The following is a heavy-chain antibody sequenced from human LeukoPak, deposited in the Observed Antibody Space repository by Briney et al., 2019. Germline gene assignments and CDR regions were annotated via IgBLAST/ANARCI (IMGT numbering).Heavy chain of an antibody. CDR2: ISGSGGTT. V-gene: IGHV3-23*01. CDR1: GFTFRTYA. CDR3: AKLSTFGDLSRVRFDP. D-gene: IGHD3-10*01. J-gene: IGHJ5*02. Sequence: GGSLRLSCAVSGFTFRTYAMSWVRQAPGKGLEWVSAISGSGGTTYYADSVKGRFTISRDNSKNTLHLQMNSLRAEDTAVYYCAKLSTFGDLSRVRFDPWGQGTLVTVSS.